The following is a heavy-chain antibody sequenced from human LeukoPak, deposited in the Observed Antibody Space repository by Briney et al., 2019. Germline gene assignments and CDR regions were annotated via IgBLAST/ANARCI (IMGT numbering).Heavy chain of an antibody. CDR1: GGSLSAYY. J-gene: IGHJ5*02. CDR3: ARGGTNTAMVNRSSGWVRNWFDP. CDR2: INHGGST. Sequence: SETLSLTCAVYGGSLSAYYWTWIRQPPGKGLEWIGEINHGGSTNYNPSLKSRVTISVDTSKNQFSLKLSSVTAADTAVCYCARGGTNTAMVNRSSGWVRNWFDPWGQGTLVTVSS. D-gene: IGHD5-18*01. V-gene: IGHV4-34*01.